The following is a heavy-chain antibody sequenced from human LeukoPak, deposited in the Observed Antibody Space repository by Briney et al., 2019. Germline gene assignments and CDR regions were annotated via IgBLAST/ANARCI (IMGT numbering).Heavy chain of an antibody. D-gene: IGHD3-16*01. CDR3: ARRGPAKSNWFDP. V-gene: IGHV4-39*01. J-gene: IGHJ5*02. CDR1: GGSISSSSYY. Sequence: SETLSLTCTVSGGSISSSSYYWGWIRQPPGKGLEWIGGIYYSGSTYYNPSLKSRVTISVDTSKNQFSLKLSSVTAADTAVYYCARRGPAKSNWFDPWGQGTLVTVSS. CDR2: IYYSGST.